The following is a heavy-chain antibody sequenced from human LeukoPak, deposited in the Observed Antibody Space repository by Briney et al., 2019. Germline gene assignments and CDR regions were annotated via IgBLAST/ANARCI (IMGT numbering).Heavy chain of an antibody. Sequence: ASVKVSCKASGYTFTGYYMHWVRQAPGQGLEWMGWINPNSGGTNYAQKFQGRVTMTRDTSISTAYMELSRLRSDDTAVYYCARGVRLWPRNRPGIAVAGTSYYYYYMDVWGKGTTVTISS. V-gene: IGHV1-2*02. CDR3: ARGVRLWPRNRPGIAVAGTSYYYYYMDV. CDR1: GYTFTGYY. CDR2: INPNSGGT. J-gene: IGHJ6*03. D-gene: IGHD6-19*01.